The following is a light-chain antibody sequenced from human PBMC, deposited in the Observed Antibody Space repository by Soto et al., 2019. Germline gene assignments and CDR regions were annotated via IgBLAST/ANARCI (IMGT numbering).Light chain of an antibody. Sequence: EIVMTQSPATLSVSPGERATLSCRASQSVSSNLAWYQQKPGQAPRLLIYGASTRATGIPARFSGSGSGTEFTRTISSLQSEDFSVYYCQQYNNWPPSTFGQGTQVEIK. V-gene: IGKV3-15*01. J-gene: IGKJ1*01. CDR1: QSVSSN. CDR3: QQYNNWPPST. CDR2: GAS.